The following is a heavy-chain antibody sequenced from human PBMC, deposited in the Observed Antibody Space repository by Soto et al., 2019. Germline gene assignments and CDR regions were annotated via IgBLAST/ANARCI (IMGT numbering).Heavy chain of an antibody. CDR3: ARVDFWSGFWGLDY. CDR1: GFTFSSHW. Sequence: EVQLVESGGGLVQPGGSLRLSCAASGFTFSSHWMSWVRQAPGKGLEWVANIKEDGSEKYYADSVKGRFTVSRDNAKNSLSLEMSSLGAEDTAQYYCARVDFWSGFWGLDYWGQGTLVTVSS. J-gene: IGHJ4*02. CDR2: IKEDGSEK. D-gene: IGHD3-3*01. V-gene: IGHV3-7*01.